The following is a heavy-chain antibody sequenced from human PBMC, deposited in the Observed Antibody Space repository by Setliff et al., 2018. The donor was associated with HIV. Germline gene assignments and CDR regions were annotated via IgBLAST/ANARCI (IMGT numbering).Heavy chain of an antibody. D-gene: IGHD3-3*01. CDR2: IVPTLGSV. J-gene: IGHJ5*02. CDR3: ARVIGDDFWSGTSNWFDP. Sequence: SVKVSCKASGDTFRSYAISWVRQAPGQGLEWMGRIVPTLGSVNYAQKFQGRVTITADKPTTTAYMQIVGLTSEDTATYYCARVIGDDFWSGTSNWFDPWGQGTVVTVSS. V-gene: IGHV1-69*04. CDR1: GDTFRSYA.